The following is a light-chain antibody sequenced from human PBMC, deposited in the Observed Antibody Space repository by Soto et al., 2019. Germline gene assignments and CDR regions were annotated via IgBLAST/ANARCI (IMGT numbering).Light chain of an antibody. CDR2: ATS. Sequence: EVVLTQSPATLSVSPGERATLSCRASQSLSSTLAWYQQKPGRAPRLLIYATSTRATGIPARFSGSGSGTEFTLPISSLQSEDFAVYYCQHYNNWPITFGQGTRLEIK. CDR1: QSLSST. J-gene: IGKJ5*01. CDR3: QHYNNWPIT. V-gene: IGKV3-15*01.